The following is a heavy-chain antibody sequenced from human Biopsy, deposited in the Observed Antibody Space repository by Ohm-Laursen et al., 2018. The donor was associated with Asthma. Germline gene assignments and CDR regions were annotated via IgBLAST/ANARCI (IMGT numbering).Heavy chain of an antibody. Sequence: ASVKVSCKASGYTFINYAIHWVRQAPGQRLEWMGWINAGNGNTKYSQKVQGRVTITRDTSASTAYMDLSSLRSEDTAVYYCAGTYHDFLTGQVNDAFAMWGQGTMVTVSS. CDR2: INAGNGNT. D-gene: IGHD3-9*01. CDR3: AGTYHDFLTGQVNDAFAM. CDR1: GYTFINYA. J-gene: IGHJ3*02. V-gene: IGHV1-3*01.